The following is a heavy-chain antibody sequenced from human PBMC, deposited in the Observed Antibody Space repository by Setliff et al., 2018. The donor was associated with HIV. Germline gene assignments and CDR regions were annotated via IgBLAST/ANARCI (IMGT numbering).Heavy chain of an antibody. CDR3: ARLAVAGN. J-gene: IGHJ4*02. V-gene: IGHV1-2*02. Sequence: ASVKVSCKASGYTFTTYSLHWVRQAPGHSLEWMGWINPNSGGTNYAQKFQGRVTMTRDTSISTAYMDLSRLRSDDTAVYYCARLAVAGNWGQGTRVTVSS. D-gene: IGHD6-19*01. CDR1: GYTFTTYS. CDR2: INPNSGGT.